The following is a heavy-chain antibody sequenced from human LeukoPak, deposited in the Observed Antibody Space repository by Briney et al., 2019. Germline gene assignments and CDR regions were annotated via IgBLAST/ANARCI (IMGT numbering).Heavy chain of an antibody. D-gene: IGHD3-22*01. V-gene: IGHV3-30*14. CDR1: GFTYSSYA. CDR2: ISYDGSNK. Sequence: GGSLRLSCAASGFTYSSYAMHWVRQAPGKGLEWVAVISYDGSNKYYADSVKGRFTISRDNSKNTLYLQMNSLRAEDTAVYYCAKVATMIVVVITYMDVWGKGTTVTVSS. J-gene: IGHJ6*03. CDR3: AKVATMIVVVITYMDV.